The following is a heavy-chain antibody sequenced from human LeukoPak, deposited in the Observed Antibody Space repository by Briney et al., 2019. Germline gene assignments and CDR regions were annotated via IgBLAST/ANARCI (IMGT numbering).Heavy chain of an antibody. V-gene: IGHV1-69*01. CDR1: GGTFSSYA. CDR2: IIPIFGTA. Sequence: SVKVSCKASGGTFSSYAISWVRQAPGQGLEWMGGIIPIFGTANYAQKFQGRVTITADESTSTAYMELSSLRSEDTAVYYCASYGRLTNNWFDPWGQGTLVTVSS. J-gene: IGHJ5*02. CDR3: ASYGRLTNNWFDP. D-gene: IGHD4-17*01.